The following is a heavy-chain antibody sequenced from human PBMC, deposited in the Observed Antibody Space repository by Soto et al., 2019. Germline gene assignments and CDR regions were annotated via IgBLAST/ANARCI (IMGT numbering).Heavy chain of an antibody. D-gene: IGHD6-19*01. V-gene: IGHV3-33*01. CDR3: ARGTAVAGTGSLDY. Sequence: GGSLRLSCAASGFTFSSYGMHWVRQAPGKGLELVAVILYDGCNKYYADSVKGRFTISRDNSKNTLYLQMNSLRAEDTSVYYCARGTAVAGTGSLDYWGQGTLVTVSS. CDR1: GFTFSSYG. CDR2: ILYDGCNK. J-gene: IGHJ4*02.